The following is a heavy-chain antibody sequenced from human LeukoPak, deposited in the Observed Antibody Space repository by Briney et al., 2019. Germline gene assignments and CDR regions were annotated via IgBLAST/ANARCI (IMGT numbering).Heavy chain of an antibody. V-gene: IGHV4-59*08. CDR2: IYYSGST. J-gene: IGHJ4*02. CDR3: ARLASLTTVTPDY. D-gene: IGHD4-11*01. CDR1: GGSISSYC. Sequence: PSETLSLTCTVSGGSISSYCWTWIRQSPGKGLEWIGYIYYSGSTNYNPSLKSRVTISVDTSKNQFSLKLSSVTAADTAVYYCARLASLTTVTPDYWGQGTLVTVSS.